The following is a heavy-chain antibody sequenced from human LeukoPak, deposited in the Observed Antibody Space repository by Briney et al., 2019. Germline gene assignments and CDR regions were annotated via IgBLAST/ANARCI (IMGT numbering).Heavy chain of an antibody. V-gene: IGHV4-31*03. CDR3: VRESGSYYGSGTYLLFDY. D-gene: IGHD3-10*01. J-gene: IGHJ4*02. Sequence: SETLSLTCNVSGGSIRSGTHYWSWIRQTPGKGLEWIGYIYYSGRNYYNPSLKSRVIMSVDTSKNQFSLKLSSVTAADTAVYLCVRESGSYYGSGTYLLFDYWGQGTLVTVSS. CDR2: IYYSGRN. CDR1: GGSIRSGTHY.